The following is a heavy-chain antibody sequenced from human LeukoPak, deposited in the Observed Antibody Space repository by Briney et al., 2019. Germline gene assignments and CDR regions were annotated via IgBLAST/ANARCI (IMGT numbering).Heavy chain of an antibody. Sequence: ASVKVSCKASGYTFTSYGISWVRQAPGQGLEWMGWISAYNGNTNYAQKLQGRVTMTTDTSTSTAYMELRSLRSEDTALYYCTRSRMLQDDWFDPWGQGTLVTVSS. CDR1: GYTFTSYG. CDR2: ISAYNGNT. V-gene: IGHV1-18*01. D-gene: IGHD3-16*01. CDR3: TRSRMLQDDWFDP. J-gene: IGHJ5*02.